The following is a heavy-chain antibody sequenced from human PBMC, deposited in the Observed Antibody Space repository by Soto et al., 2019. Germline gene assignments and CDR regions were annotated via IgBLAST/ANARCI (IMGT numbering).Heavy chain of an antibody. D-gene: IGHD3-3*01. V-gene: IGHV3-23*01. CDR2: ISDGGERT. J-gene: IGHJ6*02. Sequence: EVQLLESGVVLVQPGGSLRLSCVASGFTFSDYVMSWVRQVPGKGLEWVSSISDGGERTDYRDSVRGRFTISRDNARFTLHRQMNSLRVDDTAIYFCARDRSTDFGLDVWGQGTTVTFSS. CDR1: GFTFSDYV. CDR3: ARDRSTDFGLDV.